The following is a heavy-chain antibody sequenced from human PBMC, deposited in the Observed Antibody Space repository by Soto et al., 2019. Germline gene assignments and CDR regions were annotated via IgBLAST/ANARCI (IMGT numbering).Heavy chain of an antibody. D-gene: IGHD1-1*01. Sequence: QVQLVQSGAEVKKPGASVKVSCKASGYTFTTYGINWVRQAPGQGLDWMGWISAYNGNTNYAQKLQGRVTTTTDTSTSTAYMELRSLRSDDTAVYYCARVWVGTTFAYYYGMDVWGQWTTVTVSS. J-gene: IGHJ6*02. V-gene: IGHV1-18*01. CDR3: ARVWVGTTFAYYYGMDV. CDR1: GYTFTTYG. CDR2: ISAYNGNT.